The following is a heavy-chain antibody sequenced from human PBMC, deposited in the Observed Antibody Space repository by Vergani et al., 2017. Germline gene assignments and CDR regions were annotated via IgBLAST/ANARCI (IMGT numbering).Heavy chain of an antibody. J-gene: IGHJ6*03. V-gene: IGHV4-4*07. Sequence: QVQLQESGPGLVKPSETLSLTCTVSGGSISSYYWSWIRQPAGKGLEWIGRIYTSGSTNSNPSLKSRVPMSVGTSKNQFPLKLSSVTAADTAVYYCASVIERQKDADYDFWSGYSYYYYYMDVWGKGTTVTVSS. D-gene: IGHD3-3*01. CDR2: IYTSGST. CDR3: ASVIERQKDADYDFWSGYSYYYYYMDV. CDR1: GGSISSYY.